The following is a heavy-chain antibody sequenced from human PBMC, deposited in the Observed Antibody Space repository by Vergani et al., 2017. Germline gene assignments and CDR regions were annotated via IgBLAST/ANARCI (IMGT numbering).Heavy chain of an antibody. Sequence: QVQLQESGPGLVKPSETLSLTCTVSGGSISRYYWSWIRQPPGKGLEWIGYIYYSGSTNYNPSLKSRVTISVDTSKNQFSLKLSSVTAADTAVYYCAMTTSRYNWNYGRFDPWGQGTLVTVSS. CDR2: IYYSGST. V-gene: IGHV4-59*08. CDR3: AMTTSRYNWNYGRFDP. D-gene: IGHD1-7*01. CDR1: GGSISRYY. J-gene: IGHJ5*02.